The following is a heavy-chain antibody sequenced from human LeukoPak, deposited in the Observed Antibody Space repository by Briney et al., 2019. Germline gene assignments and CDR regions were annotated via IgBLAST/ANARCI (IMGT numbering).Heavy chain of an antibody. Sequence: PGGSLRLSCAASGFTFSSYGMHWVRQAPGKGLEWVAVIWYDGSNKYYADSVKGRFTISRDNSKNTLYLQMNSLRAEDTAVYYCARDPELYSHGIDYWGQRALVTVSS. CDR2: IWYDGSNK. CDR3: ARDPELYSHGIDY. D-gene: IGHD5-18*01. J-gene: IGHJ4*02. CDR1: GFTFSSYG. V-gene: IGHV3-33*01.